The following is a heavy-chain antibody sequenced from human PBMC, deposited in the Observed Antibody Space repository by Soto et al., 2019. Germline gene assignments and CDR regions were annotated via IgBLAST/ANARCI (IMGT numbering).Heavy chain of an antibody. CDR1: GITFSDYY. J-gene: IGHJ5*02. CDR3: ASSKEYSSGDGYYYVSA. D-gene: IGHD2-21*01. CDR2: SSNTGSAF. Sequence: QVQLVESGGGLVWPGGSLRLSCVASGITFSDYYMSWIRQAPGKGLEWVSVSSNTGSAFYYADSVKGRFTICRDNAKNSLFLQMNSLRAEDTAVYYCASSKEYSSGDGYYYVSAWGQGTLVTVSS. V-gene: IGHV3-11*01.